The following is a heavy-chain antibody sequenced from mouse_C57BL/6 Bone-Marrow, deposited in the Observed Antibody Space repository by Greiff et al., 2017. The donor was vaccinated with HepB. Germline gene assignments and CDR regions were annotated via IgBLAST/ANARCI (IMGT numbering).Heavy chain of an antibody. CDR2: IFPGSGST. J-gene: IGHJ3*01. V-gene: IGHV1-75*01. CDR3: AREGAYSNSAWFAY. CDR1: GYTFTDYY. Sequence: QVQLQQSGPELVKPGASVKISCKASGYTFTDYYINWVKQRPGQGLEWIGWIFPGSGSTYYNEKFKGKATLTVDKSSSTAYMLLSSLTSEDSAVYFCAREGAYSNSAWFAYWGQGTLVTVSA. D-gene: IGHD2-5*01.